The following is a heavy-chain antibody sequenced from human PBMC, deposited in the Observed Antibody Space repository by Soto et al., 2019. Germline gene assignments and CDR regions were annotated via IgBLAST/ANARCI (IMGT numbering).Heavy chain of an antibody. CDR3: ARIPFAATGFYFDY. CDR2: IYPDDSYT. V-gene: IGHV5-51*01. Sequence: PGESLKISCKASGYNFNNYWIGWVRQMPEKGLEWMGFIYPDDSYTKYSPSFQGQVTISVDKSITTASLQWSSLKASDTAMYYCARIPFAATGFYFDYWAQGTLVTVSS. CDR1: GYNFNNYW. J-gene: IGHJ4*02. D-gene: IGHD6-13*01.